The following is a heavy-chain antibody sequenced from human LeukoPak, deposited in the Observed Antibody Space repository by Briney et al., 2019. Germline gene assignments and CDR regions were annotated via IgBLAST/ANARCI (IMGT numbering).Heavy chain of an antibody. J-gene: IGHJ4*02. CDR3: SRARLGMAAAGTDHFDY. CDR1: GGSISSGGDY. V-gene: IGHV4-31*03. D-gene: IGHD6-13*01. Sequence: SETLSLTCTVSGGSISSGGDYWSWIRQHPGKGLEWIGYIYYSGSTYYNPSLKSRVTISVDTSKNQFSLKLSSVTAVDTAVYHCSRARLGMAAAGTDHFDYWGQGTLVTVSS. CDR2: IYYSGST.